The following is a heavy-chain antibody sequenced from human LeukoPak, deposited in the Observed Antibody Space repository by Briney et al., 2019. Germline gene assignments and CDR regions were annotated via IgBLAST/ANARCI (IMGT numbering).Heavy chain of an antibody. D-gene: IGHD6-13*01. CDR1: GGTFSSYA. CDR2: IIPIFGTA. V-gene: IGHV1-69*06. CDR3: ARAPDGQLAPYYYYMDV. Sequence: SVKVSCKASGGTFSSYAISWVRQAPGQGLEWMGGIIPIFGTANYAQKFQGRVTITADKSTSTAYMELSSLRSEDTAVYYCARAPDGQLAPYYYYMDVWGKGTTVTISS. J-gene: IGHJ6*03.